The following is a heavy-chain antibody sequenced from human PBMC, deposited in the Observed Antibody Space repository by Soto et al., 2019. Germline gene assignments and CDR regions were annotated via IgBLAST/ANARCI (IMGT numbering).Heavy chain of an antibody. V-gene: IGHV3-33*01. Sequence: GGSLRLSCAASGFTFSSYGMHWVRQAPGKGLEWVAVIWYDGSNKYYADSVKGRFTISRDNSKNTLYLQTNSLRAEDTAVYYCASDFWSGYQFDYWGQGTLVTVSS. CDR2: IWYDGSNK. CDR1: GFTFSSYG. CDR3: ASDFWSGYQFDY. J-gene: IGHJ4*02. D-gene: IGHD3-3*01.